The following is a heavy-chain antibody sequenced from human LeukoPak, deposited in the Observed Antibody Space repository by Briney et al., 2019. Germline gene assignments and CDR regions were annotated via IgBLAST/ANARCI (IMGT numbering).Heavy chain of an antibody. V-gene: IGHV3-23*01. D-gene: IGHD3-22*01. J-gene: IGHJ4*02. CDR1: GFTFSSYA. Sequence: PGGSLRLSCAASGFTFSSYAMSWVRQAPGKRLEWVSAISGSGGSTYYADSVKGRFTISRDNSKNTLYLQMNSLRAEDTAVYYCAKDLLYYDSSGPLDYWGQGTLVTVSS. CDR3: AKDLLYYDSSGPLDY. CDR2: ISGSGGST.